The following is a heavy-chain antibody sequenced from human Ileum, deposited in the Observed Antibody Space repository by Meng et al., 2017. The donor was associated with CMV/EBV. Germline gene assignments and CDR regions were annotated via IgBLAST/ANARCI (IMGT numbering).Heavy chain of an antibody. V-gene: IGHV3-23*01. Sequence: GESLKISCAASGFTFSSYAMSWVRQAPGKGLEWVSAISGSGGSTYYADSVKGRFTISRDNSKNTLYLQMNSLRAEDTAVYYCAKGGGSTSWAEYGMDVWGQGTMVTVSS. CDR3: AKGGGSTSWAEYGMDV. J-gene: IGHJ6*02. CDR1: GFTFSSYA. CDR2: ISGSGGST. D-gene: IGHD2-2*01.